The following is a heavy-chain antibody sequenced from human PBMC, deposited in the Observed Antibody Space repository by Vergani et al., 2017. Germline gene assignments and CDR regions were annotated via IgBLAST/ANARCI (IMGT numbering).Heavy chain of an antibody. CDR3: TGDTHSWQRADY. CDR2: IHYTGST. V-gene: IGHV4-59*01. Sequence: QVQLQESGPGLVKPSETLSLTCTVSGDSISAYYCSWIRPPPGKGLEWIGYIHYTGSTNYHPSLKSRVTISLATSKNQFSLRLSSVTAAYTAVYYCTGDTHSWQRADYWGQGTLVTVSS. CDR1: GDSISAYY. D-gene: IGHD6-13*01. J-gene: IGHJ4*02.